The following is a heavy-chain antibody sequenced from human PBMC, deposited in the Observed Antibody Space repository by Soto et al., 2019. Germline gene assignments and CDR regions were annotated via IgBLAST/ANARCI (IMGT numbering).Heavy chain of an antibody. D-gene: IGHD5-12*01. CDR1: GYSVSSNSAA. Sequence: SQTLSLTCAISGYSVSSNSAAWNWIRQSPSRGREWPGRTYYRSKWYNDYAVSVKSRITINPDTSKNQFSLQLNSVTPEDTALYYCGRVRGYSGYDFEYWGQGTLVAVSS. V-gene: IGHV6-1*01. CDR3: GRVRGYSGYDFEY. J-gene: IGHJ4*02. CDR2: TYYRSKWYN.